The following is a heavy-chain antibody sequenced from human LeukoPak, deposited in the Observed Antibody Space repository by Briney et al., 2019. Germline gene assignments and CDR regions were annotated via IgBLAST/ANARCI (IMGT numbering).Heavy chain of an antibody. D-gene: IGHD2-21*02. Sequence: SETLSLTCTVSGGSISSYYWSWIRQPPGKGLEWIGYIYYSGSTNYSPSLKSRVTISVDTSKNQFSLKLSSVTAADTAVYYCARQKVLCGGDCYPIDYWGQGTLVTVSS. V-gene: IGHV4-59*01. CDR2: IYYSGST. J-gene: IGHJ4*02. CDR3: ARQKVLCGGDCYPIDY. CDR1: GGSISSYY.